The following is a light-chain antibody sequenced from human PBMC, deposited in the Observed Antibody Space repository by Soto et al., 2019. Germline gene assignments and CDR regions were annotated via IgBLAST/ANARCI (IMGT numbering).Light chain of an antibody. J-gene: IGKJ3*01. CDR1: QSVSRNS. Sequence: EIVLTQSPDTLSLSPGERATLSCRASQSVSRNSLAWYQQQPGQAPRLLIYGASSRATDIPDRFSGSGSGTDFTLIVIRLEPEDFAVYFCQQYGTSPPTFGPGTKVHIK. CDR2: GAS. V-gene: IGKV3-20*01. CDR3: QQYGTSPPT.